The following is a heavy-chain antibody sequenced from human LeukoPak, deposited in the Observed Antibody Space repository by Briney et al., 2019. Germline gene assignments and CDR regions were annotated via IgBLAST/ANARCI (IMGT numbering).Heavy chain of an antibody. J-gene: IGHJ4*02. D-gene: IGHD3-10*01. Sequence: GGSLRLSCAASGFTFSSYGMHWVRQAPGKGLEWVAVISYDGSNKYYADSVKGRFTISRDNSKNTLYLQMNSLRAEDTAVYYCASQTITMVRGVVDYWGQGTLVTVSS. CDR2: ISYDGSNK. V-gene: IGHV3-30*03. CDR1: GFTFSSYG. CDR3: ASQTITMVRGVVDY.